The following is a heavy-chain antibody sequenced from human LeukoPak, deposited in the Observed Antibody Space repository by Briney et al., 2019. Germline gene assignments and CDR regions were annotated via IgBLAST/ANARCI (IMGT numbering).Heavy chain of an antibody. CDR2: IGSGGGST. Sequence: GGSLRLSCAGSGFTFSSYAMSWVRQAPGKGLEWVSGIGSGGGSTYYADSVKGRFTISRDNSKNTLDLEMNSLRAEDTAVYYCAKDVGGYYFTYWSGCFDHWGQGTLVTVSS. CDR1: GFTFSSYA. J-gene: IGHJ4*02. CDR3: AKDVGGYYFTYWSGCFDH. D-gene: IGHD3-10*01. V-gene: IGHV3-23*01.